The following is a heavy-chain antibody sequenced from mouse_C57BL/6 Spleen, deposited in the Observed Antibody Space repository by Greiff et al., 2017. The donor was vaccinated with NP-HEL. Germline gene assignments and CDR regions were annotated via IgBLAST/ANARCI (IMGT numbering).Heavy chain of an antibody. J-gene: IGHJ4*01. Sequence: QVQLQQPGAELVKPGASVKMSCKASGYTFTSYWITWVKQRPGQGLEWIGDIYPGSGSTNYNEKFKSKATLTVDTSSSTAYMPLSSLTSQDSAVYYCARGTTVVAKEVYAMDYWGQGTSVTVSS. V-gene: IGHV1-55*01. D-gene: IGHD1-1*01. CDR1: GYTFTSYW. CDR2: IYPGSGST. CDR3: ARGTTVVAKEVYAMDY.